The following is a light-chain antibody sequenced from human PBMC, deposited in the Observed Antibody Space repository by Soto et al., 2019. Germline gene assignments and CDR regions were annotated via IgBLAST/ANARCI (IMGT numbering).Light chain of an antibody. CDR3: QQYDNLPIT. J-gene: IGKJ5*01. CDR2: DAS. V-gene: IGKV1-33*01. CDR1: QDITNY. Sequence: DLPMTQSPSSLSASVGDRVTITCQASQDITNYLNWYQQKPEKAPKLLIYDASDLETGVPSRFSGSGSGTDFTFTISSLQPEDIATYYCQQYDNLPITFGQGTRLEMK.